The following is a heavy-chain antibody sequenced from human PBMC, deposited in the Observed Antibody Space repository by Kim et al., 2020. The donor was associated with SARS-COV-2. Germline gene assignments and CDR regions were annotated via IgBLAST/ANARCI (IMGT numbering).Heavy chain of an antibody. V-gene: IGHV3-7*01. D-gene: IGHD1-26*01. CDR2: DGSEK. Sequence: DGSEKSYVDSVKGRFTISRDNAKNSLYLQMNSLRAEDTAVYYCARDVGDYWGQGTLVTVSS. CDR3: ARDVGDY. J-gene: IGHJ4*02.